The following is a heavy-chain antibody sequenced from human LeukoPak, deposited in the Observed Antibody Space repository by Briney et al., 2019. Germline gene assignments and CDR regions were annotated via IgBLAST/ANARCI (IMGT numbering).Heavy chain of an antibody. CDR1: GFTFSNTW. CDR3: TTGVRIAA. J-gene: IGHJ4*02. CDR2: VKSKTDGGTT. Sequence: PGGSLRLSCAASGFTFSNTWMNWVRQAPGKGLEWVGHVKSKTDGGTTDYAAPVKGRFTISRDDSKNTLYLQMNSLKTEDTAVYYCTTGVRIAAWGQGTLVTVSS. V-gene: IGHV3-15*01. D-gene: IGHD6-13*01.